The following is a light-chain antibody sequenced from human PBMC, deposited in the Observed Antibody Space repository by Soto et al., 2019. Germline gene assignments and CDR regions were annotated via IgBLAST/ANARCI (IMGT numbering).Light chain of an antibody. J-gene: IGLJ1*01. CDR1: SSDVGSYNY. CDR3: CSYAGRYTWV. CDR2: EVS. Sequence: QSALTQPRSVSGSPGQSVTISCTGTSSDVGSYNYVSWYQQHPGIAPKLMIYEVSYRPSGVPDRFSGSKSGNTASLTISGLQAEDDGDYYCCSYAGRYTWVFGTGTKVTVL. V-gene: IGLV2-11*01.